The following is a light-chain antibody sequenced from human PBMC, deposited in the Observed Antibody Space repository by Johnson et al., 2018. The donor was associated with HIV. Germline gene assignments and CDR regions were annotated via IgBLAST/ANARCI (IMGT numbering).Light chain of an antibody. Sequence: QSVLTQPPSMSAAPGQKVTISCSASSSNIGNNYVSWYQQLPGTAPKLLIHENNKRPSGIPDRFSGTKSGTSATLGITGLQTGDEADYYCGAWDSSLTTYVFGTATKVTVL. CDR1: SSNIGNNY. J-gene: IGLJ1*01. CDR3: GAWDSSLTTYV. CDR2: ENN. V-gene: IGLV1-51*02.